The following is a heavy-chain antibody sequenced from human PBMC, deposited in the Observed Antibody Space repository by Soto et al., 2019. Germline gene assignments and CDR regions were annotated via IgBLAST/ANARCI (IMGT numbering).Heavy chain of an antibody. V-gene: IGHV4-31*03. CDR3: ARDGYCSGGSCYYYYGMDV. J-gene: IGHJ6*02. CDR1: GGSISSGGYY. Sequence: QVQLQESGPGLVKPSQTLSLTCTVSGGSISSGGYYWSWIRQHPGKGLEWIGYIYYSGSTYYNPSLKSRVTISVDTSKNQFSLKLSSVTAADTAVYYCARDGYCSGGSCYYYYGMDVWGQGTTVTVSS. CDR2: IYYSGST. D-gene: IGHD2-15*01.